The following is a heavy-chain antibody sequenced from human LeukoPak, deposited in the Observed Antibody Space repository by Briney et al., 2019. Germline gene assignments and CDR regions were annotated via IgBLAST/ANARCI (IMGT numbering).Heavy chain of an antibody. CDR3: ARENGGNAFGYYFDY. J-gene: IGHJ4*02. CDR2: IYHSGST. V-gene: IGHV4-59*12. Sequence: SETLSLTCTVSGGSISNYYWSWIRQPPGKGLEWIGYIYHSGSTYYNPSLKSRVTISVDTSKNQFSLKLSSVTAADTAVYYCARENGGNAFGYYFDYWGQGTLVTVSS. CDR1: GGSISNYY. D-gene: IGHD4-23*01.